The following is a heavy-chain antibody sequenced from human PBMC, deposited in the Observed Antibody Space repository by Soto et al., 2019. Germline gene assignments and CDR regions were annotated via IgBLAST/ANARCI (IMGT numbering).Heavy chain of an antibody. V-gene: IGHV1-69*02. CDR1: GGTFSSYT. D-gene: IGHD2-2*01. CDR3: ERAFPGYCSSTSCYVSWALFSYAFDI. Sequence: QVQLVQSGAEVKKPGSSVKVSCKASGGTFSSYTISWVRQAPGQGLEWMGRIIPILGIANYAQKFQGRVTITADKSPSTAYMELSSLRSEDTAVYYCERAFPGYCSSTSCYVSWALFSYAFDIWGQGTMVTVSS. J-gene: IGHJ3*02. CDR2: IIPILGIA.